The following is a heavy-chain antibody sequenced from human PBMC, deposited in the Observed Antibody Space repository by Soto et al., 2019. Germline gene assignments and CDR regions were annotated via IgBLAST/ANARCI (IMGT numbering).Heavy chain of an antibody. J-gene: IGHJ5*02. V-gene: IGHV4-30-4*01. CDR2: IHYTGNA. CDR1: GVSVSTGDYH. CDR3: ARGSNRNWFGP. Sequence: TLSLTCTVSGVSVSTGDYHWSWIRHPPGKGLEWIAYIHYTGNAYYRPSLRSRLLLSVDTSKNQLSLKLSSVTAADTAVHYCARGSNRNWFGPWGQGPPFNVSS.